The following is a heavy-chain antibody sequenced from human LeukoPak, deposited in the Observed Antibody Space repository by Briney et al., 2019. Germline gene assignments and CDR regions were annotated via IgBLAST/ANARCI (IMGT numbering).Heavy chain of an antibody. J-gene: IGHJ4*02. D-gene: IGHD2-2*01. CDR1: GGSFSGYY. V-gene: IGHV4-34*01. CDR3: ARGQYQLLPFDY. CDR2: INHSGST. Sequence: SETLSLTCAVYGGSFSGYYWSWIRQPPGKGLEWIGEINHSGSTNYNPSLKSRVTISVDTSKNQFSLKLSSVTAADTAVYYCARGQYQLLPFDYWGQGALVTVSS.